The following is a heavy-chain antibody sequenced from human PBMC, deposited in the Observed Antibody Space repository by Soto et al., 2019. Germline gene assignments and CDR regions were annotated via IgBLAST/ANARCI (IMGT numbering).Heavy chain of an antibody. V-gene: IGHV4-39*01. D-gene: IGHD3-9*01. CDR2: IYYSGST. J-gene: IGHJ4*02. Sequence: PSETLSLTCTVSGGSISSSSYYLGWIRQPPGKGLEWIGSIYYSGSTYYNPSLKSRVTISVDTSKNQFSLKLSSVTAADTAVYYCARQGANDILTGYYKVWGQGTLVTVSS. CDR1: GGSISSSSYY. CDR3: ARQGANDILTGYYKV.